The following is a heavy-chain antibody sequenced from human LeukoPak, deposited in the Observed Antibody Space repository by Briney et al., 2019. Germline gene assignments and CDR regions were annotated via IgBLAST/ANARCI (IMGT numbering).Heavy chain of an antibody. CDR2: ISWNSGSI. V-gene: IGHV3-9*01. CDR3: ARGRVSGSGSYYLYYFDY. J-gene: IGHJ4*02. D-gene: IGHD3-10*01. Sequence: GGSLRLSCAASGFTFDDYAMHWVRQAPGKGLEWVSGISWNSGSIGYADSVKGRFTISRDNAKNSLYLQTNSLRAEDTALYYCARGRVSGSGSYYLYYFDYWGQGTLVTVSS. CDR1: GFTFDDYA.